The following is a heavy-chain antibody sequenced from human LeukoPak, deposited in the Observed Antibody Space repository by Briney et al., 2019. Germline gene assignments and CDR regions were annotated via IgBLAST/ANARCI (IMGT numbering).Heavy chain of an antibody. V-gene: IGHV1-2*04. CDR2: INPNSGGT. CDR1: GYTFTGYY. CDR3: ARDQAKFYYDSSGYYSPIFDY. Sequence: ASVKVSCKASGYTFTGYYMHWVRQAPGQGLEWMGWINPNSGGTNYAQKFQGWVTMTRDTSISTAYMELSRLRSDDTAVYYCARDQAKFYYDSSGYYSPIFDYWGQGTLVTVSS. J-gene: IGHJ4*02. D-gene: IGHD3-22*01.